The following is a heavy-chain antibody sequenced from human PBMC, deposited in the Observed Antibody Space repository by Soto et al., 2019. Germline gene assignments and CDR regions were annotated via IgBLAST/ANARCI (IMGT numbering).Heavy chain of an antibody. CDR3: VRELEGYGRFDN. Sequence: SMSLSCSAAEVIGGSYGWAWVRQNPGKGLEWVATIKLEWREKNYLDSVQGRFTISRDAADNSMSLQMSSLRGGDTAVFFCVRELEGYGRFDNLGLGTRVTVSS. D-gene: IGHD5-18*01. CDR2: IKLEWREK. CDR1: EVIGGSYG. J-gene: IGHJ4*02. V-gene: IGHV3-7*01.